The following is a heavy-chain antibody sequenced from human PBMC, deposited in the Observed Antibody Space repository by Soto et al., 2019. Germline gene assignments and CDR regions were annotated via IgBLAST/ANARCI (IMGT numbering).Heavy chain of an antibody. J-gene: IGHJ6*02. V-gene: IGHV1-69*01. Sequence: QVQLVQSGAEVKKPGSSVKVSCKASGGTFSSYAISWVRQAPGQGLEWMGGIIPIFGTANYAQKFQGRVTITADESTSTAYMELSSLRSEDTAVYYCARPPILYGGNAYYYYGMDVWGQGTTVTVAS. D-gene: IGHD2-15*01. CDR3: ARPPILYGGNAYYYYGMDV. CDR2: IIPIFGTA. CDR1: GGTFSSYA.